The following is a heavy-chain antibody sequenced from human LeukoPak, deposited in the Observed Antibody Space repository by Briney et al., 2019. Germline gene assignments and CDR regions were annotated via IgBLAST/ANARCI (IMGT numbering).Heavy chain of an antibody. CDR2: IIPIFGTA. V-gene: IGHV1-69*13. D-gene: IGHD3-10*01. Sequence: ASVKVSCKASGGTFSSYAISWVRQAPGQGLEWMGRIIPIFGTANYAQKFQGRVTITADESTSTAYMELSSLRSEDTAVYYCARVPRTMVRGPYGMDVWGQGTTVTVSS. CDR1: GGTFSSYA. CDR3: ARVPRTMVRGPYGMDV. J-gene: IGHJ6*02.